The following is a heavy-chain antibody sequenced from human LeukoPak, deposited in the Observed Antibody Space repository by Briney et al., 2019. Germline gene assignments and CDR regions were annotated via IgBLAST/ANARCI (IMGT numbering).Heavy chain of an antibody. D-gene: IGHD3-10*01. V-gene: IGHV4-59*12. CDR1: GGSISKYY. Sequence: SETLSLTCTLSGGSISKYYWSWLRQPPGKGLECIGYIYYSDSTRFNPSLKSRVTISVDTPKNQVSLKLTSVSAADTAVYYCARSPYGAGSYGFDYWGQGTLVTVSS. CDR3: ARSPYGAGSYGFDY. CDR2: IYYSDST. J-gene: IGHJ4*02.